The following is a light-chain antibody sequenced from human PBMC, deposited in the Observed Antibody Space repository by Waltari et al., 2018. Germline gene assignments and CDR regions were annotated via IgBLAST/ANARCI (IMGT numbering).Light chain of an antibody. CDR3: SSYAGSAISV. V-gene: IGLV2-23*02. J-gene: IGLJ3*02. CDR2: DVN. CDR1: ASDVGKYNL. Sequence: QSALTQTATVSGSPGQSITISCTGTASDVGKYNLVSWYQQHPGKAPTVIIYDVNKRPSGVSVRFSGSKSGNTASLTISGLQAADEADYYCSSYAGSAISVFGGGTKLTVL.